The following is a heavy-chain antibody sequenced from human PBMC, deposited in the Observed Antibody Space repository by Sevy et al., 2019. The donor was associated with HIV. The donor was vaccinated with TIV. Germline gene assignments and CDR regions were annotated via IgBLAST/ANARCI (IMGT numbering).Heavy chain of an antibody. D-gene: IGHD3-16*01. CDR2: ITGSGGTT. CDR3: AKDISMMGGVNI. Sequence: GGSLRLSCAASGFTFSNHAFNWVRQAPGKGLEWVAVITGSGGTTYYADSVKGRFTISRDNSNNTIYLQLNSLRGEDTAVYYCAKDISMMGGVNISGQGTMVTVSS. CDR1: GFTFSNHA. J-gene: IGHJ3*02. V-gene: IGHV3-23*01.